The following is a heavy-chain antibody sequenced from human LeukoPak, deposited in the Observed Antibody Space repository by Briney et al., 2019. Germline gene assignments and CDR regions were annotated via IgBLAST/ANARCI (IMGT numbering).Heavy chain of an antibody. V-gene: IGHV3-30*03. CDR3: ARDGLSGSYSGHFDY. Sequence: PGGSLRLSCAASGFTFSSYGMHWVRQAPGKGLEWVAVISYDGSNKYYADSVKGRFTISRDNSKNTLYLQMNSLRAEDTAVYYCARDGLSGSYSGHFDYWGQGTLVTVSS. CDR1: GFTFSSYG. J-gene: IGHJ4*02. D-gene: IGHD1-26*01. CDR2: ISYDGSNK.